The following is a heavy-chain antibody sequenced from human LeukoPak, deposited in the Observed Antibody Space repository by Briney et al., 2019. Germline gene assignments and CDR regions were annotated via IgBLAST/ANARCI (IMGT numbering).Heavy chain of an antibody. D-gene: IGHD6-6*01. CDR1: GYTFTSYD. CDR3: AIGKLASRRGSWFDP. J-gene: IGHJ5*02. Sequence: ASVKVSCKTSGYTFTSYDINWVRQATGQGLEWMGWMNPNSGNTGYAQKFQGRVTMTRNTSITTAYMDLSSLTFEDTAVYYCAIGKLASRRGSWFDPWGQGTLVTVSS. CDR2: MNPNSGNT. V-gene: IGHV1-8*02.